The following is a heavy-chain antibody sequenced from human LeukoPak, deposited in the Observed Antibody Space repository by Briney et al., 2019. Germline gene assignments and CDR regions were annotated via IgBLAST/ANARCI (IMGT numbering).Heavy chain of an antibody. CDR2: IYYSGST. D-gene: IGHD3-3*01. CDR3: ARISLLEWLSFDY. V-gene: IGHV4-30-4*08. CDR1: GGSISSGDYY. J-gene: IGHJ4*02. Sequence: PSETVSLTCTVSGGSISSGDYYWSWIRQPPGKGLEWIGYIYYSGSTYYNPSLKSRVTISVDTSKNQFSLKLSSVTAADTAVYYCARISLLEWLSFDYWGQGTLVTVSS.